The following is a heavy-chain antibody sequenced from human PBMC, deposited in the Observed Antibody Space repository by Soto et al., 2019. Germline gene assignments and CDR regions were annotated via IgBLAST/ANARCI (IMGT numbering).Heavy chain of an antibody. V-gene: IGHV1-3*01. CDR2: IHGNDGTT. CDR3: ARPMNYNDYLDS. D-gene: IGHD3-10*01. J-gene: IGHJ4*02. CDR1: VYIFTSYS. Sequence: ASVKVSCKTSVYIFTSYSMHWVRQAPGQRPEWMGWIHGNDGTTKYSQTFQGRVTLTRDTSASTDYMELGSLRPEDTAVYYCARPMNYNDYLDSWGQGTLVTVSS.